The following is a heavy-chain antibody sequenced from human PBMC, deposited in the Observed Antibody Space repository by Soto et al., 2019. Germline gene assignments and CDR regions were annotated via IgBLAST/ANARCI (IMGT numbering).Heavy chain of an antibody. CDR1: RDTFTSYY. CDR2: INPHGGST. D-gene: IGHD1-26*01. V-gene: IGHV1-46*01. J-gene: IGHJ5*02. Sequence: GASVKVSCKAPRDTFTSYYINWVRQPPGQALEWMGVINPHGGSTAYAQKFKGRVTLTRATSASTVYMEVSSLTSEDTAMYYCARSSGGNFGIIIEGTNWFAPWGQGTLVTVSS. CDR3: ARSSGGNFGIIIEGTNWFAP.